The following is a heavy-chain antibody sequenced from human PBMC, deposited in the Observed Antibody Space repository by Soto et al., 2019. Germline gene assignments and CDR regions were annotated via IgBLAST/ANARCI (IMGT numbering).Heavy chain of an antibody. V-gene: IGHV1-24*01. J-gene: IGHJ3*02. CDR2: FDPEDGET. CDR3: ATGDITMIVVVSGAFDI. CDR1: GDSLTDLS. Sequence: GTSVKLSCEVCGDSLTDLSMHWVRQAPKKGLEWMGGFDPEDGETIYAQKFQGRVTMTEDTSTDTAYMELSSLRSEDTAVYYCATGDITMIVVVSGAFDIWGQGTMVTVSS. D-gene: IGHD3-22*01.